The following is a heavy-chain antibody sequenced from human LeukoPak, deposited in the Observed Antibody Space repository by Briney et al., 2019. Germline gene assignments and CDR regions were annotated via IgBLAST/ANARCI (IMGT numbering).Heavy chain of an antibody. J-gene: IGHJ6*03. CDR1: GGSISSSSYY. CDR2: IYYSGST. CDR3: ARGRRAVAGTRYYMDA. D-gene: IGHD6-19*01. V-gene: IGHV4-39*07. Sequence: SETLSLTCTVSGGSISSSSYYWGWIRQPPGKGLEWIGSIYYSGSTYYNPSLKSRVTISVDTSKNQFSLKLSSVTAADTAVYYCARGRRAVAGTRYYMDAWGKGTTVTISS.